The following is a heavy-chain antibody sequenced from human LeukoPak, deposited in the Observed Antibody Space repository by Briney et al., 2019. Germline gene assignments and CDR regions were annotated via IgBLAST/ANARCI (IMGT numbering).Heavy chain of an antibody. CDR1: GFTFSSYA. CDR2: ISGSGGST. CDR3: AKEYAIFGVVMNAFDI. D-gene: IGHD3-3*01. V-gene: IGHV3-23*01. Sequence: GGSLRLFCAAPGFTFSSYAMSWVRQAPGEGLEWVSAISGSGGSTYYADSVKGRFTISRDNSKNTLYLQMNSLRAEDTAVYYCAKEYAIFGVVMNAFDIWGQGTMVTVSS. J-gene: IGHJ3*02.